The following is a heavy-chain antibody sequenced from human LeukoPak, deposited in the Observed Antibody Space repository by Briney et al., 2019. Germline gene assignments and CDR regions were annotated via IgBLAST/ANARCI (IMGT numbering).Heavy chain of an antibody. CDR2: IGSSSSYI. Sequence: PGGSLRLSCAASGFTFSSYSMNWVRQAPGKGLEWVSSIGSSSSYIYYADSVKGRFTISRDNAKNSLYLQMNSLRAEDTAVYYCARVRFGEIDYWGQGTLVTVSS. CDR3: ARVRFGEIDY. V-gene: IGHV3-21*01. J-gene: IGHJ4*02. D-gene: IGHD3-10*01. CDR1: GFTFSSYS.